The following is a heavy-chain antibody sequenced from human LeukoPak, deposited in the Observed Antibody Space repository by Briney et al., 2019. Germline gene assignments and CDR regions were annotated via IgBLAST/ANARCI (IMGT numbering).Heavy chain of an antibody. CDR2: ISSNGGST. CDR1: GFTFSSYA. J-gene: IGHJ5*02. CDR3: ARERWTRSGFDP. D-gene: IGHD4-23*01. V-gene: IGHV3-64*01. Sequence: EPGGSLRLSCAASGFTFSSYAMHWVRQAPGKGLEYVSAISSNGGSTYYAHSVKGRFTISRDNSKNTLYLQMGSLRAEDMAVYYCARERWTRSGFDPWGQGTLVTVSS.